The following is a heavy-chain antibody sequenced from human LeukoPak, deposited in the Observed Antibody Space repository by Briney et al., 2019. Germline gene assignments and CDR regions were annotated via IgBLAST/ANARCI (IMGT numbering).Heavy chain of an antibody. V-gene: IGHV3-23*01. D-gene: IGHD1-26*01. CDR2: ITGSGGST. CDR1: GFTFSNYA. CDR3: AKVLRGTYYYFDY. J-gene: IGHJ4*02. Sequence: GGSLGLSCAASGFTFSNYAMSWVRQAPGKGLEWVSGITGSGGSTYYADSVKGRFTISRDNSKHTLDLQMNSLRAEDTAKYFFAKVLRGTYYYFDYWGLGTLVTVSS.